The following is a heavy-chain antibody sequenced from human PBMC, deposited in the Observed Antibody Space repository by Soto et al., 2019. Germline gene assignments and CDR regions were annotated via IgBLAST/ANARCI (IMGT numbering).Heavy chain of an antibody. CDR2: ISSSSSYI. V-gene: IGHV3-21*01. CDR3: ARSFYGSGSYWPSFDY. Sequence: PGGSLRLSCAASGFTFSSYSMNWVRQAPGKGLEWVSSISSSSSYIYYADSVKGRFTISRDNAKNSLYLQMNSLRAEDTAVYYCARSFYGSGSYWPSFDYWGQGTLVTVSS. J-gene: IGHJ4*02. D-gene: IGHD3-10*01. CDR1: GFTFSSYS.